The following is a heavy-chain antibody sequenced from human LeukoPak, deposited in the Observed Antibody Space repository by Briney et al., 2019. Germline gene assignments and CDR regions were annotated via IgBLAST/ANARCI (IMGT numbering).Heavy chain of an antibody. J-gene: IGHJ2*01. CDR1: GGTFSSYA. CDR3: ARSSVVPAAIVHWYFDL. Sequence: SVKVSCKASGGTFSSYAISWVRQAPGQGLEWMGGIIPIFGTANYAQKFQGRVTITADESTSTAYMELSSLRSEDTAVYYCARSSVVPAAIVHWYFDLWGRGTLVTVSS. CDR2: IIPIFGTA. D-gene: IGHD2-2*02. V-gene: IGHV1-69*01.